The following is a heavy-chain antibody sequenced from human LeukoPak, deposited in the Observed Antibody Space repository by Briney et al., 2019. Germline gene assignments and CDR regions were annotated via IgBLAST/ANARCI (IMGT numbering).Heavy chain of an antibody. D-gene: IGHD3-9*01. J-gene: IGHJ3*02. CDR1: GYTFTSYD. CDR2: MNPNSGNT. V-gene: IGHV1-8*01. CDR3: ARGLRYFDWLSTNDAFDI. Sequence: ASVKVSCKASGYTFTSYDINWVRQATGQGLEWMGWMNPNSGNTGYAQKFQDRVTMTRNTSISTAYMELSSLRSEDTAVYYCARGLRYFDWLSTNDAFDIWGQGTMVTVSS.